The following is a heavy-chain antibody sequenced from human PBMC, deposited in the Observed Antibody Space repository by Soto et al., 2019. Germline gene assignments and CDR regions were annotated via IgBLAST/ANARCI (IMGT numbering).Heavy chain of an antibody. Sequence: GGSLRLACAASGFTVSSYAMGWVRQAPGKGLEWVSAISGSGGSTYYADSVKGRFTISRDNSKNTLYLQMNSLRAEDTAVYYCAKRVPYYDFWSGYYDYSGYYGMEVWGQGTTVTVSS. CDR2: ISGSGGST. D-gene: IGHD3-3*01. V-gene: IGHV3-23*01. J-gene: IGHJ6*01. CDR3: AKRVPYYDFWSGYYDYSGYYGMEV. CDR1: GFTVSSYA.